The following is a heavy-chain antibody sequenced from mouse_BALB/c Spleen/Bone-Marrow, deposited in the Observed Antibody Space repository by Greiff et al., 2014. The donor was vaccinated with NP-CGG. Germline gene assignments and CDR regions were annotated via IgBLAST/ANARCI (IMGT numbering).Heavy chain of an antibody. D-gene: IGHD1-1*01. V-gene: IGHV14-3*02. Sequence: EVQLQQSGAELVKPGASVKLSCTASGFNIKDTYMHWVKQRPEQGLEWIGRIDPANGNTKYDPKFQGKATITADTSSNTAYLQLSSLTSEDTAVYYCASYYYGRYFDYWGQGTTLTVSS. CDR1: GFNIKDTY. CDR2: IDPANGNT. CDR3: ASYYYGRYFDY. J-gene: IGHJ2*01.